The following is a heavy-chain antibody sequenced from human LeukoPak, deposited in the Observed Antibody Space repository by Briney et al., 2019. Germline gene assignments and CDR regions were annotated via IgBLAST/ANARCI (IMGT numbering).Heavy chain of an antibody. D-gene: IGHD6-19*01. CDR2: INQDGSET. CDR1: GFSFTTYW. V-gene: IGHV3-7*01. Sequence: GGSLRLSCAASGFSFTTYWMNWVRQAPGKGLEWVGNINQDGSETNYVDSVKGRFTISRDNAKNSLYLQLSALRAEDTAVYSCARRLAVAGVGDSWGQGTLVTVSS. CDR3: ARRLAVAGVGDS. J-gene: IGHJ5*01.